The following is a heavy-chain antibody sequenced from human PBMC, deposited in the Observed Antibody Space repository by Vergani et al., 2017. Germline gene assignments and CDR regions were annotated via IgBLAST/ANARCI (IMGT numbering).Heavy chain of an antibody. D-gene: IGHD2-2*01. Sequence: QVQLVQSGAEVKKPGASVKVSCKASGYTFTGYYMHWVRQAPGQGLEWMGWINPNSGGTNYAQKFQGRVTMTRDTSISTAYMELSRLRSDDTAVYYCAADIVVVPAASFSKDVWGQGTTVTVSS. CDR1: GYTFTGYY. CDR3: AADIVVVPAASFSKDV. J-gene: IGHJ6*02. V-gene: IGHV1-2*02. CDR2: INPNSGGT.